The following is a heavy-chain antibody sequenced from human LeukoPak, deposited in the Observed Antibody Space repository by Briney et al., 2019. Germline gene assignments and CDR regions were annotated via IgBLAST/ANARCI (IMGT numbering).Heavy chain of an antibody. CDR1: GGSISSGSYY. D-gene: IGHD5-18*01. Sequence: SQTLSLTCTVSGGSISSGSYYWSWIRQPAGKGLEWIGRIYTSGSTNYNPSLKSRVTISVDTSKNQFSLKLSSVTAADTAVYYCASGRGYSYYYFDYWGQGTLVTVSS. V-gene: IGHV4-61*02. CDR3: ASGRGYSYYYFDY. J-gene: IGHJ4*02. CDR2: IYTSGST.